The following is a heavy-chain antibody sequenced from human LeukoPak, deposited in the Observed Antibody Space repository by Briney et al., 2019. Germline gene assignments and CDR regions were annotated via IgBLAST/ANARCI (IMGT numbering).Heavy chain of an antibody. Sequence: ASVKVSCKASGYTLTSYGISWVRQAPGQGLEWMGLISAYNGNTNYAQTLHGRVTMTPDTSTSTAYMELRSLRSGDTAGYYCARGGITTNMDVWGKGTTVTVSS. J-gene: IGHJ6*03. CDR1: GYTLTSYG. CDR2: ISAYNGNT. V-gene: IGHV1-18*01. CDR3: ARGGITTNMDV. D-gene: IGHD3-10*01.